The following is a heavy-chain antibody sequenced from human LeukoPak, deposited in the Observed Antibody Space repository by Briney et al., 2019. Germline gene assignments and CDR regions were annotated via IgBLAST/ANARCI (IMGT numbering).Heavy chain of an antibody. J-gene: IGHJ6*02. CDR1: GLTFSSYV. V-gene: IGHV3-33*01. D-gene: IGHD5-24*01. CDR2: IWYDGSNK. Sequence: GGSLRLSCAASGLTFSSYVMHWVRQAPGKGLEWVAVIWYDGSNKYYADSVKGRFTISRDNSKNTLYLQMNSLRAEDTAVYYCARVPEGYGYNPYYYYGMDVWGQGTTVTVSS. CDR3: ARVPEGYGYNPYYYYGMDV.